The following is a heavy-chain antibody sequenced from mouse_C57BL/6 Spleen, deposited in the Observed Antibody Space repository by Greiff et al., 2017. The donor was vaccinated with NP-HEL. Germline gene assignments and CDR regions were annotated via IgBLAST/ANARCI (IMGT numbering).Heavy chain of an antibody. CDR3: ARGPVGDY. J-gene: IGHJ2*01. Sequence: EVQVVESGGGLVKPGGSLKLSCAASGFTFSSYAMSWVRQTPEKRLEWVATISDGGSYTYYPDNVKGRFTISRDNAKNNLYLQMSHLKSEDTAMYYCARGPVGDYWGKGTTLTVSS. V-gene: IGHV5-4*01. CDR2: ISDGGSYT. CDR1: GFTFSSYA.